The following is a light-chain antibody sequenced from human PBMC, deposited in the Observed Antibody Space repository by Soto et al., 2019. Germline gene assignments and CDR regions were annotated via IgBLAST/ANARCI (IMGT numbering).Light chain of an antibody. CDR2: SAA. CDR3: QQYNSTSLT. Sequence: DIQMTPSPSSVSASVGERGSITCRASLPISNNYASWYQQQPRHPPRLLYSAATIKAAGLSRFSGSGAATKFTPTTISRQPQEDAADYCQQYNSTSLTLGGGTKVDIK. CDR1: LPISNN. V-gene: IGKV1-27*01. J-gene: IGKJ4*01.